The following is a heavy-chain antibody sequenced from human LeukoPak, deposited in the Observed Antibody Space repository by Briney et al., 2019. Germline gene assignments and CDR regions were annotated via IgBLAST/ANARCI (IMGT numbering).Heavy chain of an antibody. D-gene: IGHD6-13*01. CDR1: GGSISSYY. CDR2: IYYSGST. CDR3: AKRGSNTWSDFDY. Sequence: SETLSLTCTVSGGSISSYYWSWIRQPPGKGLEWIGYIYYSGSTNYNPSLKSRVTISVDTSKNQFSLKLSSVTAADTAVYYCAKRGSNTWSDFDYWGQGTLVTVSS. J-gene: IGHJ4*02. V-gene: IGHV4-59*08.